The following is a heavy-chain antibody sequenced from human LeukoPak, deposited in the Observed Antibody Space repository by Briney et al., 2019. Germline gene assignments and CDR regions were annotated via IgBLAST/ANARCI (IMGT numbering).Heavy chain of an antibody. CDR1: GFSFSSYA. D-gene: IGHD6-13*01. CDR2: ISYDGSNK. CDR3: ARAPPSSSWTDYYYYGMDV. V-gene: IGHV3-30-3*01. Sequence: GGSLRLSCAASGFSFSSYAMHWVRQAPGKGLEWVAVISYDGSNKYYADSVKGRFTNSRDNSKNTLYLQMNSLRAEDTAVYYCARAPPSSSWTDYYYYGMDVWGQGTTVTVSS. J-gene: IGHJ6*02.